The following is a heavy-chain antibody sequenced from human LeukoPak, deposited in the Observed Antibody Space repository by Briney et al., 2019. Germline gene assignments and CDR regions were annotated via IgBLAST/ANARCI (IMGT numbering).Heavy chain of an antibody. D-gene: IGHD3-10*01. Sequence: SETLSLTCAVYGGSFSGYYWSWIRQPPGKGLEWIGEINHSGSTNYNPSLKSRVTISVDTSKNQFSLKLSSVTAADTAVYYCARAYYGSGNTYYFDYWGQGTLVTVSS. CDR1: GGSFSGYY. CDR3: ARAYYGSGNTYYFDY. V-gene: IGHV4-34*01. J-gene: IGHJ4*02. CDR2: INHSGST.